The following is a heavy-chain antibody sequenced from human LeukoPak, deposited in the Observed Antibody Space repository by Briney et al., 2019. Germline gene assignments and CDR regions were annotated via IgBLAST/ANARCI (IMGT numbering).Heavy chain of an antibody. Sequence: GGSLRLSCAVSGFTFSTYWMHRVRQVPGKGLAWVSRINVDGSSTRYADSVKGRFTISRDNAKNTLYLQMNSLRAEDTALYYCVRDYDGFEYWGQGTLVTVSP. CDR1: GFTFSTYW. V-gene: IGHV3-74*01. CDR2: INVDGSST. CDR3: VRDYDGFEY. J-gene: IGHJ4*02. D-gene: IGHD3-22*01.